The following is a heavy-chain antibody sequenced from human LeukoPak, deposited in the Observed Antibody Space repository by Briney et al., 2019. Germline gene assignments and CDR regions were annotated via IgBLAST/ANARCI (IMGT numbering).Heavy chain of an antibody. V-gene: IGHV4-4*07. CDR1: GGSISSYY. D-gene: IGHD3-22*01. Sequence: PSETLSLTXTVSGGSISSYYWSWIRQPAGKGLEWIGRIYTSGSTNYNPSLKSRVTMSVDTSKNQFSLKLSSVTAADTAVYYCARHQAYYDSSGQFDYWGQGTLVTVSS. J-gene: IGHJ4*02. CDR3: ARHQAYYDSSGQFDY. CDR2: IYTSGST.